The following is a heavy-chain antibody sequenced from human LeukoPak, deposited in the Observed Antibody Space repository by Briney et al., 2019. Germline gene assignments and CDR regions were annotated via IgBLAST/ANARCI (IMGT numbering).Heavy chain of an antibody. D-gene: IGHD4-11*01. V-gene: IGHV3-11*04. CDR3: ARVRVTTSSYYFDY. J-gene: IGHJ4*02. Sequence: GGSLRLSCAASGFTFSDYYMTWIRQAPGKGLEWVSYISSSGSTIYYADSVKGRFTISRDNAKNSLYLQMNSLRAEDTAVYYCARVRVTTSSYYFDYWGQGTLVTVSS. CDR1: GFTFSDYY. CDR2: ISSSGSTI.